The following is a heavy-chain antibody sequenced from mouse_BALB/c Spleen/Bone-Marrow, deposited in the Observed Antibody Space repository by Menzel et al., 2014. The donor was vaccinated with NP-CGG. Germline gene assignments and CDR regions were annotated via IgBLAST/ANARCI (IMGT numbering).Heavy chain of an antibody. Sequence: SGPELVKPGALVKISCKASGYTFTSYDINWVKQRPGQGLEWIGWIYPGDGSIKYNEKFKGKATFTADTSSNTAYMQLSSLTSEDSAVYYCASRYDTMDYWGQGTSVTVSS. V-gene: IGHV1-85*01. J-gene: IGHJ4*01. CDR3: ASRYDTMDY. CDR2: IYPGDGSI. CDR1: GYTFTSYD.